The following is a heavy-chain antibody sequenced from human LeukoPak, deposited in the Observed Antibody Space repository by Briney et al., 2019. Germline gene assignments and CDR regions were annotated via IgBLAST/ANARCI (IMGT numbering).Heavy chain of an antibody. Sequence: GGSLRLSCAASGFTFDDYAMHWVRQAPGKGLEWVSGIGWNRGSIGYADSVKGRFTISRDNAKNSLYLQMNSLRAEDMALYYCAKDLSSGYYWGTPLGAFDIWGQGTMVTVSS. CDR1: GFTFDDYA. CDR2: IGWNRGSI. J-gene: IGHJ3*02. D-gene: IGHD3-22*01. V-gene: IGHV3-9*03. CDR3: AKDLSSGYYWGTPLGAFDI.